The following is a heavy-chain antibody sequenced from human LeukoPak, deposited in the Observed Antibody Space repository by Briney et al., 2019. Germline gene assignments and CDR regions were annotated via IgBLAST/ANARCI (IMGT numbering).Heavy chain of an antibody. CDR1: GFTFSSYW. D-gene: IGHD2-2*01. Sequence: GGSLRLSCAASGFTFSSYWMTWVRQAPGKGLEWVSTITASGGTTYYADSVKGRFTISRDNSKNTLYLQMNSLRAEDTAVYYCAKLRVPAAIQKSLFDPWGQGTLVTVSS. V-gene: IGHV3-23*01. CDR2: ITASGGTT. CDR3: AKLRVPAAIQKSLFDP. J-gene: IGHJ5*02.